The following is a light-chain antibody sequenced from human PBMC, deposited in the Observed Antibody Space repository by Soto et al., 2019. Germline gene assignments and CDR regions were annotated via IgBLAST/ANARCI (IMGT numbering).Light chain of an antibody. CDR3: QQRIKWPIT. CDR1: QSISSY. J-gene: IGKJ5*01. V-gene: IGKV1-39*01. Sequence: DIQITESPSSLSASVLDRFTITCRASQSISSYLNWYQQKPGKAPKLLIYAASSLQSGVPSRFSGSGSGTDFTLTISSLEPADSAVYYCQQRIKWPITFGQGTRLEI. CDR2: AAS.